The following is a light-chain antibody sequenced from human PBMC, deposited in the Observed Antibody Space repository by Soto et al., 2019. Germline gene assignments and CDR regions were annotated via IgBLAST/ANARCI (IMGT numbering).Light chain of an antibody. V-gene: IGLV2-14*01. CDR2: DVS. J-gene: IGLJ1*01. Sequence: QSVLTQPASVSGSPGQSITISCTGTSSDVGGYSYISWYQQNPGRAPKLMIYDVSNRPSGVSDRFSGSESGNTVSLTISRLQDEDEADYYCSSYTTSSTYVFGSGTKVTVL. CDR1: SSDVGGYSY. CDR3: SSYTTSSTYV.